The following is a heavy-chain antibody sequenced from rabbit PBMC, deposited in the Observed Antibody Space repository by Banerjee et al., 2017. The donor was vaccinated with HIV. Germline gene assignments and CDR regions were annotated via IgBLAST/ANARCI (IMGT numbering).Heavy chain of an antibody. Sequence: QEQLEESGGDLVKPGASLTLTCKASGFSFSNSYYMCWVRQAPGKGLEWIGCINTGSSGTTYYASWAKGRFTISRSTSLNTVTLQMTSLTAADTATYFCARDRYAGVVGYDLWGPGTLVTVS. CDR1: GFSFSNSYY. J-gene: IGHJ4*01. CDR2: INTGSSGTT. V-gene: IGHV1S45*01. D-gene: IGHD4-2*01. CDR3: ARDRYAGVVGYDL.